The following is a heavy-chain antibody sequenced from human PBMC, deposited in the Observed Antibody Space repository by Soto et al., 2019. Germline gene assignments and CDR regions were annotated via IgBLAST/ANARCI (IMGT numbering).Heavy chain of an antibody. J-gene: IGHJ6*02. CDR3: ARPHPYCGCGVGQYYYYSGMDV. V-gene: IGHV3-11*01. CDR2: ISSSGSTI. CDR1: GFTFSDYY. Sequence: SMKLSRAASGFTFSDYYMSWIRQAPGKGLEWVSYISSSGSTIYYADSVKGRFTISRDNAKNSLYLQMNSLRDEDTAVYYCARPHPYCGCGVGQYYYYSGMDVRGQGTTVTLSS. D-gene: IGHD2-21*01.